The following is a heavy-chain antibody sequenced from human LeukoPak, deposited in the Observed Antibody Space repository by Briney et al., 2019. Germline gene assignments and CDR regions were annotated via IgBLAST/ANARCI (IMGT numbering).Heavy chain of an antibody. CDR3: AKDMGWFGESSFDY. V-gene: IGHV3-9*01. Sequence: PGRSLRLSCAASGFTFDDYAMHWVRQAPGKGLEWVSGISWNSGSIGYADSVKGRFTISRDNAKNSLYLQMNSLRAEDTALYYCAKDMGWFGESSFDYWGQGTLVTVSS. CDR2: ISWNSGSI. J-gene: IGHJ4*02. CDR1: GFTFDDYA. D-gene: IGHD3-10*01.